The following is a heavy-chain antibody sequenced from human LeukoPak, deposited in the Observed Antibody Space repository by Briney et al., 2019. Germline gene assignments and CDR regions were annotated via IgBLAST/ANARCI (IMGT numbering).Heavy chain of an antibody. J-gene: IGHJ5*02. V-gene: IGHV4-34*01. D-gene: IGHD3-10*01. CDR3: ARDGYYYGSGKGFDP. CDR2: INHSGST. CDR1: GGSFSGYY. Sequence: SETLSLTCAVYGGSFSGYYWSWIRQPPGKGLEWIGEINHSGSTSYNPSLKSRVTISVDTSKNQFSLKLSSVTAADTAVYYCARDGYYYGSGKGFDPWGQGTLVTVSS.